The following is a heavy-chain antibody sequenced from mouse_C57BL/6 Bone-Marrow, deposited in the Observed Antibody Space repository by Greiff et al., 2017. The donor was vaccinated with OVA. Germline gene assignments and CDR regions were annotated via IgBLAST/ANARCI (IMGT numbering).Heavy chain of an antibody. CDR2: IFPGSGST. CDR1: GYTFTDYY. CDR3: ARDHCRRSWYFDD. V-gene: IGHV1-75*01. J-gene: IGHJ1*03. Sequence: QVQLKESGPELVKPGASVKISCKASGYTFTDYYINWVKQRPGQGLEWIGWIFPGSGSTYYNEKFKGKATLTVDKSSSTAYMVLSSLTSEDSAVYFCARDHCRRSWYFDDWGTGTTVTVSS.